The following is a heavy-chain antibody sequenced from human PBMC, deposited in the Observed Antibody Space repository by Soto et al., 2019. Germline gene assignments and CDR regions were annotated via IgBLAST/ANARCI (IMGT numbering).Heavy chain of an antibody. CDR1: GYSFTNSC. V-gene: IGHV5-51*01. J-gene: IGHJ4*02. D-gene: IGHD2-15*01. Sequence: PLQSLRVSWQGAGYSFTNSCIGWVRQVPGRGLEWVGIIYPGYSDIRYRPSFQGRVTISADKSVNTAYLQWSSLRASDTAIYYCARPPGSGTLFANWGQGTPVTVSS. CDR2: IYPGYSDI. CDR3: ARPPGSGTLFAN.